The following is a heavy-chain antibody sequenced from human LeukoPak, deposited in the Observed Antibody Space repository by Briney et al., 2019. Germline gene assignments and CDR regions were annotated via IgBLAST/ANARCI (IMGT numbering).Heavy chain of an antibody. J-gene: IGHJ4*02. CDR3: AKPTRKYDYGDYFDY. D-gene: IGHD4-17*01. CDR1: GFTFSSYG. CDR2: ISYDGSNK. Sequence: PGGSLRLSCAAPGFTFSSYGMHWVRQAPGKGLEWVAVISYDGSNKYYADSVKGRFTISRDNSKNTLYLQMNSLRAEDTAVYYCAKPTRKYDYGDYFDYWGQGTLVTVSS. V-gene: IGHV3-30*18.